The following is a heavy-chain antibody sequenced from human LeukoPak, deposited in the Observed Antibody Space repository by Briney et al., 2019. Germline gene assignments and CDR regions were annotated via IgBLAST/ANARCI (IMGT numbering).Heavy chain of an antibody. J-gene: IGHJ4*02. D-gene: IGHD5-12*01. V-gene: IGHV3-72*01. CDR3: ADIGSAGTDH. Sequence: GLIRNRGNGYTPVYAASVSGRFTISRDDSKNSVYLQMDSLKTEDTAVYYCADIGSAGTDHWGQGTLVTVSS. CDR2: IRNRGNGYTP.